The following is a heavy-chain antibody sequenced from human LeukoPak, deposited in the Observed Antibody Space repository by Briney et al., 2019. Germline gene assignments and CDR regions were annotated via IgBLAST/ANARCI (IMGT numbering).Heavy chain of an antibody. CDR3: ASAIAIPAWAFDL. V-gene: IGHV4-61*10. Sequence: PSETLSLTCSVSGGSISSGSYYWSWIRQPAGKGLEWIGRSYGSGTTNYSPSLLGRVTISVDKSKNQLSLKLNSVTAADTAVYYCASAIAIPAWAFDLWGQGTVVTVSS. J-gene: IGHJ3*01. CDR1: GGSISSGSYY. D-gene: IGHD6-13*01. CDR2: SYGSGTT.